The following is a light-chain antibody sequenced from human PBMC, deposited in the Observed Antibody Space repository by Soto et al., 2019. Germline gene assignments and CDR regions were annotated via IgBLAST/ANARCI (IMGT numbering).Light chain of an antibody. CDR2: GAS. CDR1: QSITTSY. J-gene: IGKJ5*01. CDR3: LQYGSSIT. Sequence: ESVLTQSPGTLSLSPGERATLSCRAGQSITTSYLAWYQQRFGQAPRLLIYGASSRAPGIPDRFSGSGSGTDFTLTIIRLEPEDFAVYYCLQYGSSITFGQGTRLEIK. V-gene: IGKV3-20*01.